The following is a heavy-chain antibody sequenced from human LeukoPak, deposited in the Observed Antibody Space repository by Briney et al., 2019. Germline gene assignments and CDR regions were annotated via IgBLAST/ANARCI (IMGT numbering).Heavy chain of an antibody. CDR2: INANSGTR. J-gene: IGHJ5*01. V-gene: IGHV3-23*01. D-gene: IGHD6-19*01. CDR1: GFAFSFFA. Sequence: GGSLRLSCEASGFAFSFFAMSWLRQAPGKGLEWVSTINANSGTRSYSASVRGRFTISRDNSKNTLYLQLTTLRADDTAVYYCAKPISGGLAVTADWFAPWGQGTLVVVSS. CDR3: AKPISGGLAVTADWFAP.